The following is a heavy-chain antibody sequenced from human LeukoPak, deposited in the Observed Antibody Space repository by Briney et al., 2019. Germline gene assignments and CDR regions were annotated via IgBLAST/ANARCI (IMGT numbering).Heavy chain of an antibody. CDR3: ARTVEQPFLDY. CDR1: GGSISSGGYY. CDR2: IYYSGST. D-gene: IGHD6-13*01. Sequence: SETLSLTCTVSGGSISSGGYYWSCIRQHPGKGLEWIGYIYYSGSTYYNPSLKSRVTISVDTSKNQFSLKLSSVTAADTAVYYCARTVEQPFLDYWGQGTLVTVSS. J-gene: IGHJ4*02. V-gene: IGHV4-31*03.